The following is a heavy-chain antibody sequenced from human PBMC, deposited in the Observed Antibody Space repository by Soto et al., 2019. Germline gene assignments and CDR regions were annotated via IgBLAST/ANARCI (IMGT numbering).Heavy chain of an antibody. Sequence: ASVKVSCKASGYTFTSYGISWVRQAPGQGLEWMGWISAYNGNTKYAQKLQGRVTLTTDTSASTAYMELNSLRSEDTAVYYCASYSSGWPPHWGQGTLVTVSS. V-gene: IGHV1-18*01. D-gene: IGHD6-19*01. CDR1: GYTFTSYG. CDR2: ISAYNGNT. CDR3: ASYSSGWPPH. J-gene: IGHJ4*02.